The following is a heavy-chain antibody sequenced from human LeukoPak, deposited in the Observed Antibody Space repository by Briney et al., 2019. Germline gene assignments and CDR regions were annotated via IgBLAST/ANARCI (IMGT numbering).Heavy chain of an antibody. J-gene: IGHJ4*02. Sequence: PSETLSLTCTVSGGSISSKSYFWGWIRQPPGKGLEWIGTISYSGRTYYNPPLQSRVTISEDSSKNQFSLRLTSVTAADTALYYCARHVDSLGSGFPFDYWAREPWSPSPQ. CDR2: ISYSGRT. D-gene: IGHD3-9*01. V-gene: IGHV4-39*01. CDR3: ARHVDSLGSGFPFDY. CDR1: GGSISSKSYF.